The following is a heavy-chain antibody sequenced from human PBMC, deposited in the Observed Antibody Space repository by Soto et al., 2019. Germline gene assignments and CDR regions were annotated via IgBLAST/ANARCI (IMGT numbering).Heavy chain of an antibody. V-gene: IGHV1-3*01. CDR1: GYTFTRYA. CDR2: INAGNGNA. CDR3: ARVLDYGDYYFDY. Sequence: ASVKVSCKASGYTFTRYAMHWVRQAPGQRLEWMGWINAGNGNAKYSQKFQGRVTITRDTSASTAYMELSSLRSEDTAVYYCARVLDYGDYYFDYWGQGTLVTVSS. J-gene: IGHJ4*02. D-gene: IGHD4-17*01.